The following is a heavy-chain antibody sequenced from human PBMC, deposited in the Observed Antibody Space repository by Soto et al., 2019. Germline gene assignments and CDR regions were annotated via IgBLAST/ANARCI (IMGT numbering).Heavy chain of an antibody. CDR3: ARGREIFGAVTPFEY. D-gene: IGHD3-3*01. V-gene: IGHV4-61*08. CDR2: INHTGST. Sequence: SETLSLTCTVSGGSVSSGAYYWGWIRQPPGKGLEWIGEINHTGSTKYNPSLKSRVTISLDTSKNQFSLSLRSVTAADTAVYYCARGREIFGAVTPFEYWGQGTQVTVSS. J-gene: IGHJ4*02. CDR1: GGSVSSGAYY.